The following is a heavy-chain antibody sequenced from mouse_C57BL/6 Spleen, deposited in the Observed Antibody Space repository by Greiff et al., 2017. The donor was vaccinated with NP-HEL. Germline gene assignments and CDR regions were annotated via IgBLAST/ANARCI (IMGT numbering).Heavy chain of an antibody. V-gene: IGHV1-55*01. J-gene: IGHJ3*01. CDR2: IYPGSGST. D-gene: IGHD2-2*01. Sequence: QVQLQQPGAELVKPGASVKMSCKASGYTFTSYWITCVKQRPGQGLEWIGDIYPGSGSTNYNEKFKSKATLTVDTSSSTAYMQLSSLTSEDSAVYYCARVNGYPAWFAYWGQGTLVTVSA. CDR3: ARVNGYPAWFAY. CDR1: GYTFTSYW.